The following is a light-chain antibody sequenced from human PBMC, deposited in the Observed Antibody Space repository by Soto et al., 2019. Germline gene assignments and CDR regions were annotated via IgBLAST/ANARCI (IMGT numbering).Light chain of an antibody. CDR1: QSVSSSN. CDR2: GAS. Sequence: EIVLTQSPGTLSLSPGERATLSCLASQSVSSSNLAWYQQKPGQAPRVLIYGASSRATGIPDRFSGSGSGTDFTLTISRLEPEDFAVYYCQQYGSSPPYTFGQGTKLEIK. CDR3: QQYGSSPPYT. J-gene: IGKJ2*01. V-gene: IGKV3-20*01.